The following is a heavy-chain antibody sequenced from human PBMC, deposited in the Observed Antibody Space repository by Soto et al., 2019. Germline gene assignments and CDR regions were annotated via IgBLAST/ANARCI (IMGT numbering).Heavy chain of an antibody. CDR2: INPSGGSA. CDR3: ARAGTVDIVATSDY. V-gene: IGHV1-46*03. CDR1: GYTFTSYY. J-gene: IGHJ4*02. Sequence: ASVKVCCKASGYTFTSYYMHWVRQAPGQGLEWMGIINPSGGSASYAQEFQGRVTMTRDTSTSTVYMELSSLRSEDTAVYYCARAGTVDIVATSDYWGQGTLVTVSS. D-gene: IGHD5-12*01.